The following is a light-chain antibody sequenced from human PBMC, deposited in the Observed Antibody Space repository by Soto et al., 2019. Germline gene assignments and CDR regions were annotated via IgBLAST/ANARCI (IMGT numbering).Light chain of an antibody. CDR3: QQYENFPT. CDR2: LAS. CDR1: RTVKIY. J-gene: IGKJ3*01. Sequence: DIQMTQSPSILSASVGDRVTITCRASRTVKIYVAWYQQRPGRAPKLLISLASTLESGVSSRFSGSGSGTEFTLTINRLQPDDFATYYCQQYENFPTLGPGTQVDV. V-gene: IGKV1-5*01.